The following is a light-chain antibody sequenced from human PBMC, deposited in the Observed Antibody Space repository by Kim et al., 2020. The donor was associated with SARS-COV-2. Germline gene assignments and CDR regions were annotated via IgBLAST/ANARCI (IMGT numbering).Light chain of an antibody. J-gene: IGLJ1*01. CDR2: SDN. CDR3: QVWESSREFYV. V-gene: IGLV3-21*01. Sequence: SYELTQPPSVSVAPGKTARITCGGNNVGSESVNWYQQKAGQAPVLVIHSDNDRPSGVPERFSCSNSGNTASLTISRVEARDEADYYCQVWESSREFYVFGSGTEVTVL. CDR1: NVGSES.